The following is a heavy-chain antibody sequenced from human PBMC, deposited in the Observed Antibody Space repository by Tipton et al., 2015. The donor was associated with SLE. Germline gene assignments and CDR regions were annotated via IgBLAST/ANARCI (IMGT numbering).Heavy chain of an antibody. CDR3: AHANWGTNFDY. J-gene: IGHJ4*02. CDR1: GDSISSTTYH. CDR2: IYYSGST. D-gene: IGHD7-27*01. V-gene: IGHV4-61*05. Sequence: TLSLTCTVSGDSISSTTYHWGWIRQPPGRGLEWIGYIYYSGSTNYKPSLKSRVTISVDTSKNQFSLKLSSVTAADTAVFYCAHANWGTNFDYWGQGTLVTVSS.